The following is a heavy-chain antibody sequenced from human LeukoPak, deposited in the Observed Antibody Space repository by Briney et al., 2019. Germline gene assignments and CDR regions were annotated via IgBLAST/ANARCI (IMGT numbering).Heavy chain of an antibody. CDR2: INSDGSST. J-gene: IGHJ4*02. D-gene: IGHD3-22*01. CDR3: ARDRWDYYDSSGYGPDDY. CDR1: GFTFSSYW. V-gene: IGHV3-74*01. Sequence: PGGSLRLSCAASGFTFSSYWMHWVRQAPGKGLVWVSRINSDGSSTSYADSVKGRFTISRDNAKSTLYLQMNSLRAEDTAVYYCARDRWDYYDSSGYGPDDYWGQGTLVTVSS.